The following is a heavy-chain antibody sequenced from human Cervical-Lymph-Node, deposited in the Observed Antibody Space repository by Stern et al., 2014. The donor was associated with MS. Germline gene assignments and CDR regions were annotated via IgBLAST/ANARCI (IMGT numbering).Heavy chain of an antibody. CDR2: ISYDGTNK. J-gene: IGHJ3*02. V-gene: IGHV3-30*18. CDR3: AKDRGALPAGGAFDI. Sequence: VHLVESGGGVVQPGRSLRLSCAASGFTFSSYGMHWVRQAPGKGLEWVAVISYDGTNKYYADSVKGRFTISRDNSKNTLYLQMNGLKAEDTAVYYCAKDRGALPAGGAFDIWGQGTMVTVSS. CDR1: GFTFSSYG. D-gene: IGHD4-23*01.